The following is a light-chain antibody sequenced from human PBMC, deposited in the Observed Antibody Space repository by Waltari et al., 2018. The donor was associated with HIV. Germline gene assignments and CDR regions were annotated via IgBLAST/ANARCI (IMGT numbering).Light chain of an antibody. CDR1: RTDLGSYNL. J-gene: IGLJ2*01. V-gene: IGLV2-23*01. Sequence: QSALTPPAPASGSPGKTITLSCTGPRTDLGSYNLVSWYQQHPGKAPKLMIYEGSKRPSGVSKRFSGSKSGNTSSLTISGLQAEDDADYYCCSYAGSSTLEVFGGGTKLTVL. CDR3: CSYAGSSTLEV. CDR2: EGS.